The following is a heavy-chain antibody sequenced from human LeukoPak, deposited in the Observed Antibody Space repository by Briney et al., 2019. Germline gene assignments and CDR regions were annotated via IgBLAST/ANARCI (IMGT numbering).Heavy chain of an antibody. Sequence: KASETLSLTCTVSGGSISSDTYYWGWIRQPPGKGLEWIGNIFYTGTTYFNPSLKSRVTMSVDTSKNQFPLRLSSVTAADTAVYYCVRREGEWLLRMDVWGQGTRSPSP. J-gene: IGHJ6*02. CDR3: VRREGEWLLRMDV. V-gene: IGHV4-39*01. CDR2: IFYTGTT. CDR1: GGSISSDTYY. D-gene: IGHD3-3*01.